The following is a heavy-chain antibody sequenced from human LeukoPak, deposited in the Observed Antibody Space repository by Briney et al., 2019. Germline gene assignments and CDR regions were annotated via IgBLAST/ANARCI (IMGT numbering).Heavy chain of an antibody. CDR3: ARAPIYGDSAGYFDY. CDR2: IKQDGSEK. CDR1: GFTFSSYW. Sequence: GGSLRLSCAASGFTFSSYWMSWVRQAPGKGLEWVANIKQDGSEKYYVDSVKGRFTISRDNAKNSLYLQMNSLRTEDTALLYCARAPIYGDSAGYFDYWGQGTRVTVSS. J-gene: IGHJ4*02. D-gene: IGHD4-17*01. V-gene: IGHV3-7*03.